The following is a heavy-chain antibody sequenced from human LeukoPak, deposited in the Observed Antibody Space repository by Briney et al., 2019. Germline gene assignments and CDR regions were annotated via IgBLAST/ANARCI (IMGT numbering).Heavy chain of an antibody. CDR3: ARVGEWEPG. V-gene: IGHV3-48*01. CDR1: GFTFSSYN. D-gene: IGHD1-26*01. Sequence: PGGSLRLSCAASGFTFSSYNMNWVRQAPGTGLEWVSYISSSSSTIYYADSVKGRFTISRDNAKNSLYLQMNSLRAEDTAVYYCARVGEWEPGWGQGTLVTVSS. CDR2: ISSSSSTI. J-gene: IGHJ4*02.